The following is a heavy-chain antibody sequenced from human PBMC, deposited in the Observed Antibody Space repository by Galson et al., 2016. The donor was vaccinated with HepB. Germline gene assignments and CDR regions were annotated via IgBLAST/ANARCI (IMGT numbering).Heavy chain of an antibody. D-gene: IGHD4-23*01. Sequence: SLRLSCAASGFTFSRYWMAWVRQAPGKGLEWVANIKLDGSEKYYVDSVRGRFTISRDNAKNSLYLQMNSLRAEDTAVYYCGSRWADYWGQGTLVTVSS. CDR2: IKLDGSEK. CDR3: GSRWADY. V-gene: IGHV3-7*01. J-gene: IGHJ4*02. CDR1: GFTFSRYW.